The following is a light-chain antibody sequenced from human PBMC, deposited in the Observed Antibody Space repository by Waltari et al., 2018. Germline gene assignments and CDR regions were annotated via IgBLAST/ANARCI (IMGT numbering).Light chain of an antibody. Sequence: QTVVTQVPSLSVSPRGTVTRACAFNSGSVSSTSFPRWYQQTPGQAPRTLVYKGNTRSSGVPDRFSGSILGNKAALTLTGAQADDESDYYCSMYMGSGIWVFGGGTKLTVL. CDR2: KGN. CDR1: SGSVSSTSF. V-gene: IGLV8-61*01. CDR3: SMYMGSGIWV. J-gene: IGLJ3*02.